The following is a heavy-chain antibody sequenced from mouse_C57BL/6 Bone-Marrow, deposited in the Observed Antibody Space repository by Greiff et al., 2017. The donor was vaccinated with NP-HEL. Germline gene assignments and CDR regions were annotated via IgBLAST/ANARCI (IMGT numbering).Heavy chain of an antibody. J-gene: IGHJ2*01. CDR2: IYPGSGST. CDR1: GYTFTSYW. V-gene: IGHV1-55*01. D-gene: IGHD4-1*01. Sequence: VKLQESGAELVKPGASVKMSCKASGYTFTSYWITWVKQRPGQGLEWIGDIYPGSGSTNYNEKFKSKATLTVDTSSSTAYMQLSSLTSEDSAVYYCATGKGDYWGQGTTLTVSS. CDR3: ATGKGDY.